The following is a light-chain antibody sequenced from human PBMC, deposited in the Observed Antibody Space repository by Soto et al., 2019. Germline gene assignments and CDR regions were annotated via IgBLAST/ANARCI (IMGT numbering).Light chain of an antibody. V-gene: IGKV3-20*01. Sequence: MVMTQSPATRCLAAVEISTLSCRASQSVSSNLAWYQQKPGQAPRLLIYGASSRATGIPDRFSGSGSGTDFTLTISRLEPEDFAVYYCQQCGSSPETFGQGTKVDIK. CDR1: QSVSSN. CDR3: QQCGSSPET. CDR2: GAS. J-gene: IGKJ1*01.